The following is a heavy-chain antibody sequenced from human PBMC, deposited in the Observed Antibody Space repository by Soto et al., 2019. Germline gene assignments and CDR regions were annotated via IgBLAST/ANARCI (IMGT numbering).Heavy chain of an antibody. J-gene: IGHJ4*02. Sequence: SETLSLTCAVSGGPIISSNLWSLVRQPPGKGLEWIGEIYHSGSTNYNPSLKSRVTIPVDKSKSQFSLKLSSVTAADTAVYYCARVLLVEMATILDYWGQGTLVTVSS. CDR2: IYHSGST. CDR1: GGPIISSNL. V-gene: IGHV4-4*02. CDR3: ARVLLVEMATILDY. D-gene: IGHD5-12*01.